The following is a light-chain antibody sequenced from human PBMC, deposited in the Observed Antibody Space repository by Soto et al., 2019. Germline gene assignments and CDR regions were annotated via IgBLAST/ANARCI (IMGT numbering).Light chain of an antibody. CDR1: QNIYSN. CDR3: QQSYSTPGLFT. V-gene: IGKV3-15*01. J-gene: IGKJ3*01. Sequence: IVMTQSPATLSVSPGERATLSCRASQNIYSNVAWYQQRPGQAPRLLIYRASTRATGIPARFSGSGSGTEFTLTISSLQPEDFATYYCQQSYSTPGLFTFGPGTKVDIK. CDR2: RAS.